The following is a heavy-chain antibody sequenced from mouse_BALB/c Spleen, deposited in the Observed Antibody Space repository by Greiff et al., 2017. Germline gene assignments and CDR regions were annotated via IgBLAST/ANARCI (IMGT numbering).Heavy chain of an antibody. V-gene: IGHV1-9*01. CDR1: GYTFSSYW. CDR2: ILPGSGST. CDR3: ARRGAATSIDY. Sequence: QVQLKESGAELMKPGASVKISCKATGYTFSSYWIEWVKQRPGHGLEWIGEILPGSGSTNYNEKFKGKATFTADTSSNTAYMQLSSLTSEDSAVYYCARRGAATSIDYWGQGTTLTVSS. J-gene: IGHJ2*01. D-gene: IGHD1-2*01.